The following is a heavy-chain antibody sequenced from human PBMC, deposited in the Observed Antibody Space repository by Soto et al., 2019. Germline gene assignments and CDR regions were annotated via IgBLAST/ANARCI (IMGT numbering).Heavy chain of an antibody. Sequence: QVQLVESGGGVVQPGRTLRLSCAASGFTFRNYGMHWVRQAPGKGLEWVAVISYDGNNKYYADSVKGRFTISRDNSKNTLYLQMNSMRPEDTAMYYCARDHHDYGDYIYYCQHWGQGTQVTVSS. CDR1: GFTFRNYG. D-gene: IGHD4-17*01. J-gene: IGHJ1*01. V-gene: IGHV3-30*03. CDR3: ARDHHDYGDYIYYCQH. CDR2: ISYDGNNK.